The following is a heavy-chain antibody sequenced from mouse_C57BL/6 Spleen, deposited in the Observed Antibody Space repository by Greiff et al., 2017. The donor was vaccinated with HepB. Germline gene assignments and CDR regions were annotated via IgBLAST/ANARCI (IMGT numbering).Heavy chain of an antibody. CDR2: IDPETGGT. Sequence: VHLVESGAELVRPGASVTLSCKASGYTFTDYEMHWVKQTPVHGLEWIGAIDPETGGTAYNQKFKGKAILTADKSSSTAYMELRSLTSEDSAVYYCTRSDYYGSSYVFDYWGQGTTLTVSS. D-gene: IGHD1-1*01. CDR1: GYTFTDYE. V-gene: IGHV1-15*01. J-gene: IGHJ2*01. CDR3: TRSDYYGSSYVFDY.